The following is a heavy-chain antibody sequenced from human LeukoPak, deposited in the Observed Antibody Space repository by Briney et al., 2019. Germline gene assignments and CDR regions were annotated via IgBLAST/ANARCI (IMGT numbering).Heavy chain of an antibody. V-gene: IGHV1-18*01. J-gene: IGHJ6*02. Sequence: ASVKVSCKASGYTFTSYGISWVRQAPGQGLEWMGWISAYNGNTNYAQKLQGRVTMTTDTSTSTAYMELRSPRSDDTAVYYCAREGDIVVVPAAIRHSFYYYYGMDVWGQGTTVTVSS. CDR2: ISAYNGNT. CDR1: GYTFTSYG. D-gene: IGHD2-2*01. CDR3: AREGDIVVVPAAIRHSFYYYYGMDV.